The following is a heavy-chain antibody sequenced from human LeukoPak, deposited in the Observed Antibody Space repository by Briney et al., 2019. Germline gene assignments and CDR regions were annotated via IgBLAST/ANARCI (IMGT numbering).Heavy chain of an antibody. V-gene: IGHV3-74*01. Sequence: GGSLRLSCAASGFTFSTYWMHWVRQAPGKGLVWVSRINSDGSSTNYADSVKGQFTISRDNAKNTLYLQMNSLRAEDTAVYYCARGGRGGNSAFDYWGQGTLVTVSS. D-gene: IGHD4-23*01. CDR1: GFTFSTYW. J-gene: IGHJ4*02. CDR2: INSDGSST. CDR3: ARGGRGGNSAFDY.